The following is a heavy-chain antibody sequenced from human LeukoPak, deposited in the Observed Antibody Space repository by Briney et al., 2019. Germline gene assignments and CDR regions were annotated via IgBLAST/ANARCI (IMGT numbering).Heavy chain of an antibody. CDR1: GGTFSSYA. Sequence: EASVNVSCKASGGTFSSYAISWVRQAPGQGLEWMGGIIPISGTANYAQKFQGRVTITADKSTSTAYMELSSLRSEDTAVYYCARDHSYYGSGSSPRFDPWGQGTLVTVSS. V-gene: IGHV1-69*06. CDR3: ARDHSYYGSGSSPRFDP. D-gene: IGHD3-10*01. CDR2: IIPISGTA. J-gene: IGHJ5*02.